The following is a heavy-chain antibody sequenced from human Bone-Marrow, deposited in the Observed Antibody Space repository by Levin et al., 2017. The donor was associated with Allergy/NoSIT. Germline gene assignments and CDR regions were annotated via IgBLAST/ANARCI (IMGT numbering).Heavy chain of an antibody. D-gene: IGHD2-15*01. J-gene: IGHJ4*02. CDR3: AGRYCSGGSCSGHFDY. Sequence: PGESLKISCAASGFSFSTYAIHWVRQAPGKGLEYVSAISASGSSTYYANSVEGRFTISRDNSKNTVYLQMGSLRAEDMALYYCAGRYCSGGSCSGHFDYWGQGTQVTVSS. CDR2: ISASGSST. CDR1: GFSFSTYA. V-gene: IGHV3-64*01.